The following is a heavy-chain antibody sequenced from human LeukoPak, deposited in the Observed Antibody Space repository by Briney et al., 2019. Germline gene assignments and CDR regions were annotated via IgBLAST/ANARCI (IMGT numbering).Heavy chain of an antibody. V-gene: IGHV4-39*07. D-gene: IGHD1-26*01. CDR3: ARRGATTVH. J-gene: IGHJ4*02. CDR2: ISYTGTT. Sequence: PSETLSLTCTVSGGSISSTNYLWGWIRQPPGKGLEWIGSISYTGTTYYNPSLKSRVTISVDTSKNQFSLRLNSVTAADTAVYYCARRGATTVHWGQGTLVTVSS. CDR1: GGSISSTNYL.